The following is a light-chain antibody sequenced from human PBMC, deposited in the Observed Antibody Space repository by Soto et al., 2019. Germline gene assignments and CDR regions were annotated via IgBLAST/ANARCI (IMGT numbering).Light chain of an antibody. CDR2: AAS. CDR3: PKYSSVPV. J-gene: IGKJ3*01. Sequence: DIQMTQSPTSLSASVGDRVTITCRASQGIRNYVAWYQPIPGKAPKLLIYAASTLQSGVPSRFSGSGSGTDFTLTINGLQPEDVATYSCPKYSSVPVFGPGTKVEIK. V-gene: IGKV1-27*01. CDR1: QGIRNY.